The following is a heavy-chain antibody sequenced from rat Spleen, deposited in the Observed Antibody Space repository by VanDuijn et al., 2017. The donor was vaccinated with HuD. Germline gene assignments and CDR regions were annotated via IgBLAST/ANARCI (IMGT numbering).Heavy chain of an antibody. Sequence: EVQLVESGGGFVQPGRSMKLSCVASGFISSDHYVAWVRQAPTKGLEWVATISTGGDDTYYRDSVKGRFTISRDNAKSTLYLQMDSPRSEDTATYYCTRGGYFRYWGQGVMVTVSS. CDR3: TRGGYFRY. D-gene: IGHD2-5*01. V-gene: IGHV5-25*01. CDR1: GFISSDHY. CDR2: ISTGGDDT. J-gene: IGHJ2*01.